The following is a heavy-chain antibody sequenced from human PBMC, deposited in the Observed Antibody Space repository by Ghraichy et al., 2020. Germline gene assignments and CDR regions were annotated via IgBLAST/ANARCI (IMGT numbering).Heavy chain of an antibody. CDR2: IHYRGAS. CDR3: ARATNPNFDSYYGLDV. D-gene: IGHD1/OR15-1a*01. Sequence: SETLSLTCTVAGGSVSSASYYWNWIRQPPGKALEWIGLIHYRGASYYNPSPQSRLTISVDTSKNQSSLNLRSVTAADRAVYYCARATNPNFDSYYGLDVWGQGTTVTVSS. CDR1: GGSVSSASYY. J-gene: IGHJ6*02. V-gene: IGHV4-61*01.